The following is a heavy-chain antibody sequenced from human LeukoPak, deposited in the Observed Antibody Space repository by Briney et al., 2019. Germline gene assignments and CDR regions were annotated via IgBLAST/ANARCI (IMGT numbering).Heavy chain of an antibody. CDR1: GYTFTTYY. J-gene: IGHJ4*02. Sequence: GASVKVSCKASGYTFTTYYMHWVRQAPGQGLEWMGIINPSGGSTIYAQKFQGRVTMTRDMSTSTVYMELSSLRSEDTAVYYCARVPKDDTSGYYYFDYWGQGTLVTVSS. CDR3: ARVPKDDTSGYYYFDY. D-gene: IGHD3-22*01. V-gene: IGHV1-46*01. CDR2: INPSGGST.